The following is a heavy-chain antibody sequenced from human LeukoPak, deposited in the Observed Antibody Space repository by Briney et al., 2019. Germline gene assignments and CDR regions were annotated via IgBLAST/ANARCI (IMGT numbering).Heavy chain of an antibody. D-gene: IGHD2-2*01. CDR2: IYQGGSEK. CDR3: ARGAVPAAHYYFDY. CDR1: GFTFSSNR. Sequence: GSLRLSCAASGFTFSSNRMSWVRQAPGKGLEWVANIYQGGSEKYYVDSVKGRFTISRDNAKNTLYLQMNSLRAEDTAVYYCARGAVPAAHYYFDYWGQGTLVTVSS. V-gene: IGHV3-7*01. J-gene: IGHJ4*02.